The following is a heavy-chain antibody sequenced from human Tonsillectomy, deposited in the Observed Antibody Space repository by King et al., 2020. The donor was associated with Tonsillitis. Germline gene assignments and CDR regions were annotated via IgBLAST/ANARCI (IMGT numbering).Heavy chain of an antibody. J-gene: IGHJ4*02. CDR2: INHSGST. Sequence: QVQLPQWGAGLLKPSETLSLTCAVYGGSFSGYYWSWIRQPPGKGLEWIGEINHSGSTNYNPSLKSRVTISVDTSKNQFSLKLSSVTAADTAVYYCARGVNIAVAGYFDYWGQGTLVTVSS. CDR1: GGSFSGYY. D-gene: IGHD6-19*01. CDR3: ARGVNIAVAGYFDY. V-gene: IGHV4-34*01.